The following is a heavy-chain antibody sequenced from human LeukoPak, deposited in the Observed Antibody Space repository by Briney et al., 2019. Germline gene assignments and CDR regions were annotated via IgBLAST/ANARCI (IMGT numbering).Heavy chain of an antibody. J-gene: IGHJ1*01. Sequence: GGSLRLSCAASGFTFSSYWMSWVRQAPGKGLEWVANIKQDGSEKYYVDSVKGRFTISRDNAKNSPYLQMNSLRAEDTAVYYCARSTNIVVVPAAPPRDAEYFQHWGQGTLVTVSS. CDR1: GFTFSSYW. CDR2: IKQDGSEK. D-gene: IGHD2-2*01. CDR3: ARSTNIVVVPAAPPRDAEYFQH. V-gene: IGHV3-7*03.